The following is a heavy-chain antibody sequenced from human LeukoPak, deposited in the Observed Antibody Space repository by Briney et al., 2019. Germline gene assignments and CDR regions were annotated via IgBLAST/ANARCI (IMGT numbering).Heavy chain of an antibody. D-gene: IGHD3-22*01. CDR3: ARDPYYYDSSGYYKVIHAFDI. CDR1: GGSLSSSSYY. CDR2: IYYSGST. J-gene: IGHJ3*02. Sequence: SETPSPTCTVSGGSLSSSSYYWGWIRQPPGKGLEWIVSIYYSGSTYYNPSLKSRVTISLDTSKNQFSLKLTSVTAADTAVYYCARDPYYYDSSGYYKVIHAFDIWDQGTMVTVSS. V-gene: IGHV4-39*07.